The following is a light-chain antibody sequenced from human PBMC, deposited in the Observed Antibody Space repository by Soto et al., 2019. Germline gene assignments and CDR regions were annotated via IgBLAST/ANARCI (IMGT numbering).Light chain of an antibody. CDR2: DAS. V-gene: IGKV3-11*01. Sequence: EIVLKQSPATLSLSPGERATLSCRASQSVSSYLAWYQQKPGQAPRLLIYDASNRATGIPARFSGSGSGTDFTLTISSLEPEDFAVYYWQQRSNWPLTFGGGTKVEIK. CDR1: QSVSSY. CDR3: QQRSNWPLT. J-gene: IGKJ4*01.